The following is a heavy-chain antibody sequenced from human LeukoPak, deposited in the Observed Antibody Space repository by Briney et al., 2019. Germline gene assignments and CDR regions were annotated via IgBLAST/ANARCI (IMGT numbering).Heavy chain of an antibody. D-gene: IGHD6-13*01. Sequence: AGTLTLTCTASAFTFSSYGMHWVRQAPGTGLEWVAFIRYDGSNKYYEDSVKGRFTISRDNSKNTLYLQMNSLRAEDTAVYYCAKAPGSSLQNAFDIWGQGTMVTVSS. CDR3: AKAPGSSLQNAFDI. CDR1: AFTFSSYG. V-gene: IGHV3-30*02. J-gene: IGHJ3*02. CDR2: IRYDGSNK.